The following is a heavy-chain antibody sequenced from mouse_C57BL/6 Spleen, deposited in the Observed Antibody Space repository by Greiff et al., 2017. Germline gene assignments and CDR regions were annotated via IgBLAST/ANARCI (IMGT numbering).Heavy chain of an antibody. D-gene: IGHD2-4*01. CDR3: ATGLRRRRGFDY. CDR1: GYTFTSYW. V-gene: IGHV1-69*01. Sequence: QVQLQQPGAELVMPGASVKLSCKASGYTFTSYWMHWVKQRPGQGLEWIGEIDPSDSYTNYNQKFKGKSTLTVDKSSSTAYMQLSSLTSEDSAVYYCATGLRRRRGFDYWGQGTTRTVSS. CDR2: IDPSDSYT. J-gene: IGHJ2*01.